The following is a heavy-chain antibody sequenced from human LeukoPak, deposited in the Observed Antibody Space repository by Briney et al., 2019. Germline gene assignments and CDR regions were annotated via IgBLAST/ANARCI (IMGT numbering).Heavy chain of an antibody. J-gene: IGHJ6*02. CDR2: IYYSGST. CDR1: GGSISSGGYY. CDR3: ARISILKRGYSGYDGPRWYYYYGMDV. Sequence: PSETLSLTRTVSGGSISSGGYYWSWIRQHPGKGLEWLGYIYYSGSTNYNPSLKSRVTISVDTSKNQFSLKLSSVTAADTAVYYCARISILKRGYSGYDGPRWYYYYGMDVWGQGTTVTVSS. V-gene: IGHV4-31*03. D-gene: IGHD5-12*01.